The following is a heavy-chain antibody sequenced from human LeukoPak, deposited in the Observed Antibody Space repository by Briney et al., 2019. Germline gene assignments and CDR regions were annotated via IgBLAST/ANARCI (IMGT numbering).Heavy chain of an antibody. V-gene: IGHV4-39*07. CDR3: ARGREITGQEGFDY. CDR1: GGSISSSSYY. CDR2: IYYSGST. D-gene: IGHD3-16*01. J-gene: IGHJ4*02. Sequence: SETLSLTCTVSGGSISSSSYYWGWIRQPPGKGLEWIGSIYYSGSTYYNPSLKSRVTISVDTSKNQFSLKLSSVTAADTAVYYCARGREITGQEGFDYWGQGTLVTVSS.